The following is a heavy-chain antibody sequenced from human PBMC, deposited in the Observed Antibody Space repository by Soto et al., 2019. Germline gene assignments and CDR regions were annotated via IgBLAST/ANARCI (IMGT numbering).Heavy chain of an antibody. CDR1: GGSISRYY. D-gene: IGHD3-10*01. J-gene: IGHJ6*02. CDR2: IYSSGST. Sequence: PWETLSLTCAVSGGSISRYYWSWIRQPAGKGLEWIGRIYSSGSTNYNPSLKSRVTMSVEMSKNQFSLKMSSVTAADTAVYYCARDGALSGGMDVWGHGTTVTVSS. CDR3: ARDGALSGGMDV. V-gene: IGHV4-4*07.